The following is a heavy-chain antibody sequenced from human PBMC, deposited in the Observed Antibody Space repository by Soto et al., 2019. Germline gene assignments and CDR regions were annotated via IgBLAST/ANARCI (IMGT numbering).Heavy chain of an antibody. CDR3: AREGLITFGGVIAPGDRYYGMDV. D-gene: IGHD3-16*02. CDR1: GFTFSSYE. V-gene: IGHV3-48*03. CDR2: ISSSGSTI. J-gene: IGHJ6*02. Sequence: LRLSCAASGFTFSSYEMNWVRQAPGKGLEWVSYISSSGSTIYYADSVKGRFTISRDNAKNSLYLQMNSLRAEDTAVYYCAREGLITFGGVIAPGDRYYGMDVWGRGTTVTVSS.